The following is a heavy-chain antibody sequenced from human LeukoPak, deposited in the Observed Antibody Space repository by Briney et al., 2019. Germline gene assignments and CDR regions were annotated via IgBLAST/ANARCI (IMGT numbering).Heavy chain of an antibody. CDR2: IYYSGST. V-gene: IGHV4-59*11. D-gene: IGHD6-13*01. CDR3: AREGKGIAAAGSASEFDY. Sequence: SETLSLTCTVSGGSIRSHNWSWIRERPGKGLEWIGYIYYSGSTNYNPSLKSRVTISVDTSKNQFSLKLSSVTAADTAVYYCAREGKGIAAAGSASEFDYWGQGTLVTVSS. J-gene: IGHJ4*02. CDR1: GGSIRSHN.